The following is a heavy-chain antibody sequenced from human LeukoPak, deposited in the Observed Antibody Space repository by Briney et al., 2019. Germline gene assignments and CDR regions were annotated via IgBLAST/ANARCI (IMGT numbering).Heavy chain of an antibody. V-gene: IGHV1-2*02. Sequence: ASVKVSCKASGYTFTGYYMRWVRQAPGQGLEWTGWINPNSGGTNYAQKFQGRVTMTRDTSISTAYMELSRLRSDDTAVYYCARDKGLLWFGESDYYFDYWGQGTLVTVSS. CDR1: GYTFTGYY. CDR2: INPNSGGT. J-gene: IGHJ4*02. CDR3: ARDKGLLWFGESDYYFDY. D-gene: IGHD3-10*01.